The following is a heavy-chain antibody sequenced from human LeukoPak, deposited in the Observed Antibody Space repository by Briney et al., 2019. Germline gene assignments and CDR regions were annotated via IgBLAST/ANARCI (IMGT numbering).Heavy chain of an antibody. Sequence: GGSLRLSCAASGFTFSSYGMHWVRQAPGKGLEWVAFIRYDGSDKYYADSVKGRFTSSRDNSKNTLYLQMNSLRAEDTAVYYCAKDRPTTMDVWGKGTTVTVSS. CDR3: AKDRPTTMDV. J-gene: IGHJ6*03. CDR1: GFTFSSYG. CDR2: IRYDGSDK. V-gene: IGHV3-30*02. D-gene: IGHD1-26*01.